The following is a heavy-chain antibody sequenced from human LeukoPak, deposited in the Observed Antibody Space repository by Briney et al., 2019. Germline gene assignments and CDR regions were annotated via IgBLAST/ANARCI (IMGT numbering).Heavy chain of an antibody. D-gene: IGHD4-17*01. Sequence: GGSLRLSCAASGFIVNTNYMAWVRQAPGRGLEWVSFIYADGNTYYADSVKGRFTISRDISKNAVYLQMNSLRAEDTAVYYCARDSYGDANFDSWGQGTLVTVSS. CDR3: ARDSYGDANFDS. CDR2: IYADGNT. J-gene: IGHJ4*02. CDR1: GFIVNTNY. V-gene: IGHV3-53*01.